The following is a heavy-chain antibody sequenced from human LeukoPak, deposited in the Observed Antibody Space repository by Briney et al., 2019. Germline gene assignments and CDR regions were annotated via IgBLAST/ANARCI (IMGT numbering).Heavy chain of an antibody. D-gene: IGHD4-17*01. Sequence: GASVKVSCKASGYTFNRYGISWVRQAPGQGLEWMGWISAYNGNTNYAQKVRGRVTMTTNTSTSTAYMELRSLRSDDTAVYYCAREGAYGDFEYWGQGTLVTVSS. CDR3: AREGAYGDFEY. J-gene: IGHJ4*02. CDR1: GYTFNRYG. CDR2: ISAYNGNT. V-gene: IGHV1-18*01.